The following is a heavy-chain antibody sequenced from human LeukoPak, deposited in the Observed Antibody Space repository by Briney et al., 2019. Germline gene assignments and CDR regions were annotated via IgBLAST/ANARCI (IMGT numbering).Heavy chain of an antibody. D-gene: IGHD2-15*01. J-gene: IGHJ5*02. CDR2: INHSGST. CDR3: ATVVVPGWFDP. V-gene: IGHV4-34*01. CDR1: GESFSGHY. Sequence: SETLSLTCAVYGESFSGHYWSWIRQPPGKGLEWIGEINHSGSTNYNPSLKSRVTISVDTSKNQFSLKLSSVTAADTAVYYCATVVVPGWFDPWGQGTLVTVSS.